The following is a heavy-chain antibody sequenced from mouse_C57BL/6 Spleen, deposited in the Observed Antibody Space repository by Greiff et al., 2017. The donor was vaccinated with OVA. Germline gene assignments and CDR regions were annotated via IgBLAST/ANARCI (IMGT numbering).Heavy chain of an antibody. Sequence: VKLQQSGAELVRPGASVTLSCKASGYTFTDYEMHWVKQTPVHGLEWIGAIDPETGGTAYNQKFKGKAILTADKSSSTAYMELRSLTSEDSAVYYCTRATTVVPYFDYWGQGTTLTVSS. J-gene: IGHJ2*01. CDR1: GYTFTDYE. D-gene: IGHD1-1*01. CDR3: TRATTVVPYFDY. V-gene: IGHV1-15*01. CDR2: IDPETGGT.